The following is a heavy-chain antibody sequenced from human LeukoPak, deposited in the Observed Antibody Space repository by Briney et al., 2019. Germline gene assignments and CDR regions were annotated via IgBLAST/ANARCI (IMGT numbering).Heavy chain of an antibody. D-gene: IGHD6-13*01. V-gene: IGHV4-30-4*08. CDR2: IYYSGST. Sequence: SQTLSLTCTVSGGSISSGDYYWSWIRQPPGKGLEWMGYIYYSGSTYYNPSLQGRLTISVDTSKNQFSLKLSSVTAPDTAVYYCARAPLRSWAFDYWGQGTLVTVSS. J-gene: IGHJ4*02. CDR3: ARAPLRSWAFDY. CDR1: GGSISSGDYY.